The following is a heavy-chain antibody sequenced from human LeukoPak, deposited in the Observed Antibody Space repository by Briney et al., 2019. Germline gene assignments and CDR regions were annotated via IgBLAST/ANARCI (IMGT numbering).Heavy chain of an antibody. J-gene: IGHJ4*02. CDR1: GFTFSSYA. Sequence: GGSLRLSCAASGFTFSSYAMHWVRQAPGKGLEWVSAISGSGGRSTYYAASVKGRFTISRDNSKATLYLQMNSLRAEDTAVYYCVKGVKWELPVVSWGEGALVTVSS. D-gene: IGHD1-26*01. V-gene: IGHV3-23*01. CDR2: ISGSGGRST. CDR3: VKGVKWELPVVS.